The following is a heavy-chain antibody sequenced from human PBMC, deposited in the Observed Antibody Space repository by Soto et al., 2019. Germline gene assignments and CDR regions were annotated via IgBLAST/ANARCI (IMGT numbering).Heavy chain of an antibody. CDR3: ARDAYGDYLFDY. CDR2: ISSSTSTT. V-gene: IGHV3-48*01. D-gene: IGHD4-17*01. CDR1: GFTFSSYS. Sequence: EVQLVESGGGLVQPGGSLRLSCAASGFTFSSYSMNWVRQAPGKGLEWISYISSSTSTTYHADSVKGRFTIPRDNANNSLYLQMNSLRAEDTAVYYCARDAYGDYLFDYWGQGTLVTVSS. J-gene: IGHJ4*02.